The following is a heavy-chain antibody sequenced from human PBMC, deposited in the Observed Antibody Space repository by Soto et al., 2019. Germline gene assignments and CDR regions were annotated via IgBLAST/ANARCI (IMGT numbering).Heavy chain of an antibody. V-gene: IGHV1-46*01. J-gene: IGHJ3*02. CDR2: INPSGGST. Sequence: ASVKVSCKASGYTFTSYYMHWVRQAPGQGLEWMGIINPSGGSTSYAQKFQGRVTMARDTSTSTVYMELSSLRSEDTAVYYCAREGGGWELLSAFDIWGQGTMVTVSS. D-gene: IGHD1-26*01. CDR1: GYTFTSYY. CDR3: AREGGGWELLSAFDI.